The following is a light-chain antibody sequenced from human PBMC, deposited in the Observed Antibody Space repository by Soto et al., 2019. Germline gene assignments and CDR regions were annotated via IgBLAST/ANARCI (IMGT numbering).Light chain of an antibody. Sequence: QSALTQPASVSGSPGQSLTISCTGTSIDIAPYNYVSWYQQHPGKAPKLMIYEVSNRPSGVSNRFSGSKSGNTASLAITGLQAEDEADYYCQSYDSSLSGSEVFGGGTKLTVL. CDR3: QSYDSSLSGSEV. CDR1: SIDIAPYNY. J-gene: IGLJ3*02. CDR2: EVS. V-gene: IGLV2-14*01.